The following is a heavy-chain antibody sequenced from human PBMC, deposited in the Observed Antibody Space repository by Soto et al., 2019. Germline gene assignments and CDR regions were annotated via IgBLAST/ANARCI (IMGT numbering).Heavy chain of an antibody. Sequence: QVQLVQSGAEVKKPGSSVKVSCKASGGTFSSCTISWVRQAPGQGLEWMGRIIPILGIANYAQKFQGRVTITADKSTSTAYMELSSLRSEDTTVYYCASTVRGLPYDPWGQGTLVTVSS. J-gene: IGHJ5*02. CDR2: IIPILGIA. CDR3: ASTVRGLPYDP. V-gene: IGHV1-69*02. CDR1: GGTFSSCT. D-gene: IGHD3-10*01.